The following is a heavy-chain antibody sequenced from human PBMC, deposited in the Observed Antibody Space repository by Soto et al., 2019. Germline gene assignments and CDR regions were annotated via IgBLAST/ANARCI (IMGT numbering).Heavy chain of an antibody. CDR2: ISYDGSNK. CDR1: GFTFSTYG. D-gene: IGHD3-22*01. CDR3: ARDRSSSFWGLLPKLDAFDI. J-gene: IGHJ3*02. V-gene: IGHV3-30*03. Sequence: GGSLRLSCAASGFTFSTYGMHWVRQAPGKGLEWVAVISYDGSNKYYADSVKGRFTISRDNSKNTLYLQMNSLRAEDTAVYYCARDRSSSFWGLLPKLDAFDIWGQGTMVTVPS.